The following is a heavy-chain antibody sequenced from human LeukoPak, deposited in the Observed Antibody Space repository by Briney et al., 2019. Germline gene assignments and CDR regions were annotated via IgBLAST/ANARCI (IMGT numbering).Heavy chain of an antibody. J-gene: IGHJ6*02. V-gene: IGHV1-46*01. D-gene: IGHD2-2*02. CDR2: INPSGGST. Sequence: ASVKVPCKASGYTFTSYYMHWVRQAPGQGLEWMGIINPSGGSTSYAQKFQGRVTMTRDTSTSTVYMELSSLRSEDTAVYYCARYPIGCSSTSCYTSSYYYGMDVWGQGTTVTVSS. CDR1: GYTFTSYY. CDR3: ARYPIGCSSTSCYTSSYYYGMDV.